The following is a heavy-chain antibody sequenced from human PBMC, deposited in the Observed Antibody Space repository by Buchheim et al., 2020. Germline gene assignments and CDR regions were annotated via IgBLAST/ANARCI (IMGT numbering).Heavy chain of an antibody. D-gene: IGHD3-3*01. Sequence: QVQLVQSGAEVKKPGASVKVSCKASGYTFTSYYMHWVRQAPGQGLEWMGIINPSGGSTSYAQKFQGRVTITRDTSTSTVYMELSSLRSEDTAVYYCARDLRAIFGRIYGMDVWGQGTT. V-gene: IGHV1-46*03. CDR1: GYTFTSYY. CDR3: ARDLRAIFGRIYGMDV. J-gene: IGHJ6*02. CDR2: INPSGGST.